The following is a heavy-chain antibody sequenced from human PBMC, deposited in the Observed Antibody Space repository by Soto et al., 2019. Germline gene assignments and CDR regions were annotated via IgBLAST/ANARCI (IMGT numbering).Heavy chain of an antibody. D-gene: IGHD2-15*01. V-gene: IGHV4-34*01. CDR1: GGSFSGYY. CDR3: ARGPSCSGGSCYPRRRWYQH. Sequence: SETLSLTCAVYGGSFSGYYWSWIRQPPGKGMEWIGEINHSGSTNYNPSLKSRVTISVDTSKNQFSLKLASVTAADTAVYYCARGPSCSGGSCYPRRRWYQHWRQGTLVTASS. J-gene: IGHJ1*01. CDR2: INHSGST.